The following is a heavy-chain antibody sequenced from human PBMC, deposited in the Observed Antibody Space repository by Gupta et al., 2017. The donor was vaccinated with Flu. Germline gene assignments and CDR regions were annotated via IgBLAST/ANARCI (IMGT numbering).Heavy chain of an antibody. CDR2: IRSKAYGGTT. CDR1: GFIFGDYA. J-gene: IGHJ3*01. D-gene: IGHD6-19*01. CDR3: ARTMHTSAWYANAFDV. Sequence: ASGFIFGDYAMSWVRQAPGKGLECIGFIRSKAYGGTTEYAASVKGRFIISRDDSKSIAYLQMNSLKTDDTSVYYCARTMHTSAWYANAFDVWGQGTRVTVSS. V-gene: IGHV3-49*04.